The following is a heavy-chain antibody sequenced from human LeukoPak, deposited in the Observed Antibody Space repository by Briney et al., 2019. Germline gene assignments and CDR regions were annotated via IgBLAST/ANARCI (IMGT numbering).Heavy chain of an antibody. CDR3: ARGSSGSTKRYYFDS. V-gene: IGHV4-4*07. J-gene: IGHJ4*02. CDR2: LYSSGDT. D-gene: IGHD6-19*01. CDR1: GGSISGYY. Sequence: SETLSLTCTVSGGSISGYYWNWVRQPADRGLEWIGRLYSSGDTYYNPSLKSRLTMSVDTSKNQFSLKLRSVTAADTAVYYCARGSSGSTKRYYFDSWGQGALVTVPS.